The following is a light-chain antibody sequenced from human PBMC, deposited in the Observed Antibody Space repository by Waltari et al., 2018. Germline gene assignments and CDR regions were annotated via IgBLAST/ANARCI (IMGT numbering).Light chain of an antibody. CDR2: KAS. CDR3: QQYNSLAWT. V-gene: IGKV1-5*03. Sequence: DIQMTQSPSTLSASVGDRVTIPCRASQSISSWLAWYQQKPGKAPKLLIYKASSLESGVPSRFSGSGSGTEFTLTISSLQPDDFATYYCQQYNSLAWTFGQGTKVEIK. CDR1: QSISSW. J-gene: IGKJ1*01.